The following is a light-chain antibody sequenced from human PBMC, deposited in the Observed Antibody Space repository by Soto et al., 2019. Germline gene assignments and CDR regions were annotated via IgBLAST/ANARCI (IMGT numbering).Light chain of an antibody. CDR1: QSVSNN. V-gene: IGKV3-15*01. J-gene: IGKJ4*01. CDR3: QQCNYWPPLT. CDR2: SAS. Sequence: EIVMTQSPATLSVSPGERATLSCRASQSVSNNLAWYQQKPGQAPRLLIYSASTRATGIPARFSGSGFGTEFTLTISSLQSEDFAIYYCQQCNYWPPLTFGGGTKVEIK.